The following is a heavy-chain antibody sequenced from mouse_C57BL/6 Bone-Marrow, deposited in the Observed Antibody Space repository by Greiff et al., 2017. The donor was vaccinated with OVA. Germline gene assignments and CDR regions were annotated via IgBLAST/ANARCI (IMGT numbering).Heavy chain of an antibody. CDR2: ISDGGSYT. V-gene: IGHV5-4*01. CDR1: GFTFSSYA. J-gene: IGHJ1*03. D-gene: IGHD1-1*01. CDR3: ARNTTVVALYWYFDV. Sequence: EVQRVESGGGLVKPGGSLKLSCAASGFTFSSYAMSWVRQTPEKRLEWVATISDGGSYTYYPDNVKGRFTISRDNAKNNLYLQMSHLKSEDTAMYYCARNTTVVALYWYFDVWGTGTTVTVSS.